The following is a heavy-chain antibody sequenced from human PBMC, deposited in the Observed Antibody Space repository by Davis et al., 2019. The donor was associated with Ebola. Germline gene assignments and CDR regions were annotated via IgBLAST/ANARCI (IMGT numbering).Heavy chain of an antibody. J-gene: IGHJ6*02. CDR2: ISYDGSNK. D-gene: IGHD5-18*01. CDR3: AKDGQLWTGLYYYGMDV. V-gene: IGHV3-30*18. CDR1: GFTFSSYG. Sequence: GESLKISCAASGFTFSSYGMHWVRQAPGKGLEWVAVISYDGSNKYYADSVKGRFTISRDNSKNTLYLQMNSLRAEDTAVYYCAKDGQLWTGLYYYGMDVWGQGTTVTVSS.